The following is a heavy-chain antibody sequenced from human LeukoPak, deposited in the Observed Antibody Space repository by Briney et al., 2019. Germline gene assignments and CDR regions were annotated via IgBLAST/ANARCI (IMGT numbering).Heavy chain of an antibody. Sequence: PGGSLRLSCAASGFTFSSYWMSWVRQAPGKGLEWVANIKQDGSEKYYVDSVKGRFTISRDNAKNTLYLQMNSLRAEDTAVYYCARDLGQYYGTSDNWFDPWGQGTLVTVSS. D-gene: IGHD3-10*01. CDR1: GFTFSSYW. J-gene: IGHJ5*02. V-gene: IGHV3-7*01. CDR2: IKQDGSEK. CDR3: ARDLGQYYGTSDNWFDP.